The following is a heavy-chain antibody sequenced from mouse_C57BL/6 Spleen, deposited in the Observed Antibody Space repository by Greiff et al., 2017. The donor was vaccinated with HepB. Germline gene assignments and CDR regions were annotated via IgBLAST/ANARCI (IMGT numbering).Heavy chain of an antibody. Sequence: VQLQQSGPELVKPGASVKISCKASGYAFSSSWMNWVKQRPGKGLEWIGRIYPGDGDTNYNGKFKGKATLTADKSSSTAYMQLSSLTSEDSAVYFWARGGYYGSSYVDYWGQGTTLTVSS. J-gene: IGHJ2*01. D-gene: IGHD1-1*01. CDR2: IYPGDGDT. CDR3: ARGGYYGSSYVDY. CDR1: GYAFSSSW. V-gene: IGHV1-82*01.